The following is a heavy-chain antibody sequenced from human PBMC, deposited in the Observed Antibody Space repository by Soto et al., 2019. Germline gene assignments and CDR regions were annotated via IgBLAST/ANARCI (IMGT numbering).Heavy chain of an antibody. CDR1: GGSFSGYY. V-gene: IGHV4-34*01. J-gene: IGHJ4*02. CDR2: INHSGST. D-gene: IGHD6-6*01. CDR3: ARGRARGSSSPRDY. Sequence: QVQLPQWGAGLLKPSETLSLTCAVYGGSFSGYYWSWIRQPPGKGLAWIGEINHSGSTNYNPSLKSRVTISVDTAKNQFSLKLSSVTAADTAVYYCARGRARGSSSPRDYWCQGTLVTVSA.